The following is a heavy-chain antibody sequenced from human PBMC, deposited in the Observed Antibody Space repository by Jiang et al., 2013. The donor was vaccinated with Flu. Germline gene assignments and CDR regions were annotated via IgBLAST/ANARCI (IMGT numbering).Heavy chain of an antibody. CDR1: GYTFTSYG. V-gene: IGHV1-18*01. CDR3: ARDPVRYCSSSTCYVYNWFDP. J-gene: IGHJ5*02. Sequence: SGAEVKKPGASVKVSCKASGYTFTSYGISWVRQAPGQGLEWMGWISAYNGNTNYAQKLQGRVSMTTDTSTSTAYMELRSLRSDDTAVYYCARDPVRYCSSSTCYVYNWFDPWGQGTLVTVSS. CDR2: ISAYNGNT. D-gene: IGHD2-2*01.